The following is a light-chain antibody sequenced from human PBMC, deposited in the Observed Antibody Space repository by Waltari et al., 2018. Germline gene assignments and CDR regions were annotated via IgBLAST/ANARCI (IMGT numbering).Light chain of an antibody. CDR2: EVS. CDR1: SSDGGGYNY. CDR3: SSYTSSSVV. J-gene: IGLJ2*01. V-gene: IGLV2-14*01. Sequence: SALTQPASVSGSPGQSIPIPCTGTSSDGGGYNYVSWYQQHPGKAPKLIIYEVSNRPSGVSNRFSGSKSGNTASLTISGLQAEDEADYYCSSYTSSSVVFGGGTKLTVL.